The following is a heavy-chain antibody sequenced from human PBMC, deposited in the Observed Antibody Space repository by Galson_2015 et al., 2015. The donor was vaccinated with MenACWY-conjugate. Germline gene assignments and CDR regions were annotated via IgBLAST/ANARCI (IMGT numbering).Heavy chain of an antibody. CDR1: GYTFTSYG. CDR3: ARDGQLVHYYYYYYGMDV. V-gene: IGHV1-18*01. Sequence: SVKVSCKASGYTFTSYGISWVRQAPGQGLEWMGWISAYNGNTNYAQKLQGRVTMTTDTSTSTAYMELRSLRSDDTAVYYCARDGQLVHYYYYYYGMDVWGQGTTVTVSS. CDR2: ISAYNGNT. D-gene: IGHD6-6*01. J-gene: IGHJ6*02.